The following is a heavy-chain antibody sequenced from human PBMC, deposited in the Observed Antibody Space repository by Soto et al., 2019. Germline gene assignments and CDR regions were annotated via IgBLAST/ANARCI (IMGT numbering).Heavy chain of an antibody. D-gene: IGHD2-15*01. V-gene: IGHV3-23*01. CDR1: GFDFSSNS. CDR2: ISRGGDIT. CDR3: SKWSGFGDA. J-gene: IGHJ5*02. Sequence: EVQLLESGGGLVQPWGTLRLSCVACGFDFSSNSMTWARQAPGKGLEWVGGISRGGDITFYRGSVKGRFTISRDISTNTLFLQMHSLRVEDTATYFCSKWSGFGDAWGQGTVVTVSS.